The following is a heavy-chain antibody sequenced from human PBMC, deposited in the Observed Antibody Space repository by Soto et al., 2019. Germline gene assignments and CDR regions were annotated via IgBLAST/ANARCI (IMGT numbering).Heavy chain of an antibody. J-gene: IGHJ4*02. CDR2: IYWDDDI. CDR1: GVSLTSTGVG. Sequence: QITLKESGPTLMKPTQTLTLTCTLSGVSLTSTGVGVDWIRQPPGKALEWLALIYWDDDIRYSPSLKNRLTIMKDISKNQVVLTLANLDPVETATSSCAQRRGGPPNVWGQGRLVTVSS. CDR3: AQRRGGPPNV. V-gene: IGHV2-5*02. D-gene: IGHD2-8*01.